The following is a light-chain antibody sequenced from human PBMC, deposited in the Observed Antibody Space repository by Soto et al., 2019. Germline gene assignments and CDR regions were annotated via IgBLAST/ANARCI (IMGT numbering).Light chain of an antibody. CDR3: QQYNSYST. V-gene: IGKV1-5*01. J-gene: IGKJ1*01. Sequence: DIQMTQSPSTLSASVGDRVTITCRASQSISSWLAWYQQKPGKPPKLLIYDASSLESGVPSRFSGSGSGTEFTLTISSLQPDDFATYYCQQYNSYSTFGQGTKVDIK. CDR1: QSISSW. CDR2: DAS.